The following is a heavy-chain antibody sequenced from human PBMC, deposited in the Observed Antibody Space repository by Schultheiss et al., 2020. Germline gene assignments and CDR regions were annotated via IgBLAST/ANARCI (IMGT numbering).Heavy chain of an antibody. J-gene: IGHJ6*03. D-gene: IGHD3-3*01. Sequence: SETLSLTCAVYGGSFSGYYWSWIRQPPGKGLEWIGEINHSGSTNYNPSLKSRVTISVDTSKNQFSLKLSSVTAADTAVYYCAREVYDFWSGHPYYYYYMDVWGKGTTVTVSS. CDR3: AREVYDFWSGHPYYYYYMDV. CDR2: INHSGST. CDR1: GGSFSGYY. V-gene: IGHV4-34*01.